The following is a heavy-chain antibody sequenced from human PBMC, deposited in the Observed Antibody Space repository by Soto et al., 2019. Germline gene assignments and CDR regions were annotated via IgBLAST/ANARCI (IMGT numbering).Heavy chain of an antibody. CDR3: ARERKGMDV. J-gene: IGHJ6*02. CDR2: MKPNSGNT. CDR1: GYTFTSYD. Sequence: QLVQSGAEVKKPGASVKVSCKASGYTFTSYDINWVRQATGQGLEWMGWMKPNSGNTGYAQKXQXXXTXXRNTSISTAYMELSRLRSEDTAVYYCARERKGMDVRGQGPTVTVSS. V-gene: IGHV1-8*01.